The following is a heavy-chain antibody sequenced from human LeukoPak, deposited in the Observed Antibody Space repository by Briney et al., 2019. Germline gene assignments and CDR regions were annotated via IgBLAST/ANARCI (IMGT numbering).Heavy chain of an antibody. CDR1: GFTFSSYG. Sequence: GGSLRLSCAASGFTFSSYGMHWVRQAPGKGLEWVANIKQDGSEKYYVDSVKGRFTISRDNAKNSLYLQMNSLRAEDTAMYYCARGPSGYHNTGGQGTLVTVSS. CDR2: IKQDGSEK. CDR3: ARGPSGYHNT. D-gene: IGHD5-12*01. V-gene: IGHV3-7*01. J-gene: IGHJ4*02.